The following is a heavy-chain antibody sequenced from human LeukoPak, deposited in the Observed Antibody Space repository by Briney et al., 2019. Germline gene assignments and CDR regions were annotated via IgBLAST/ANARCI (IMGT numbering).Heavy chain of an antibody. CDR1: GFTISSYA. D-gene: IGHD2-21*01. CDR3: ARLWNRFDY. V-gene: IGHV3-30*04. CDR2: LSYDGDDK. J-gene: IGHJ4*02. Sequence: GRSRRLSCAASGFTISSYALHWVRQAPGKGLEWVAVLSYDGDDKYYADSVKGRFTISRDNSKNTLYLQMNSLRAEDTAVYYCARLWNRFDYWGQGTLVTVSS.